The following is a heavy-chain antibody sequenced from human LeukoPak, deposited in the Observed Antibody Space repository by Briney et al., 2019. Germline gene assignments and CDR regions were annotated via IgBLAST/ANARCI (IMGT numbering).Heavy chain of an antibody. J-gene: IGHJ6*02. Sequence: SETLSLTCTVSGGSISTYYWGWMRQPPGKGLEWIGYIYYSGSTNYNPSLQSRVTISVDTSRNQFSLKLSSVTAADTAVYYCARLGQYYYYGMDVWGQGTTVTVSS. CDR1: GGSISTYY. V-gene: IGHV4-59*12. CDR2: IYYSGST. CDR3: ARLGQYYYYGMDV.